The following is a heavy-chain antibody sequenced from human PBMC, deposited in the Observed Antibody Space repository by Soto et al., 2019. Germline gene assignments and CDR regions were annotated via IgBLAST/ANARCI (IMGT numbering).Heavy chain of an antibody. CDR3: ALRFGGNSHFDY. CDR1: GGTFSSYS. CDR2: IIPIFGTA. Sequence: QVQLVQSGAEVKKPGSSVKVSCKASGGTFSSYSISWVRQAPGQGLEWMGGIIPIFGTANYAQKFQGRVTIAADEATSTAYMELSSLRSEDTAVYYCALRFGGNSHFDYSGQGTLVTVSS. D-gene: IGHD3-10*01. V-gene: IGHV1-69*01. J-gene: IGHJ4*02.